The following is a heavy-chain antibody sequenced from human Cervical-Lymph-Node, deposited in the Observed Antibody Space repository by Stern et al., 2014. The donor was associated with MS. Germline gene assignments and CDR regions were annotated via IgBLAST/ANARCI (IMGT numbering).Heavy chain of an antibody. J-gene: IGHJ4*02. CDR2: IYWNDNK. CDR3: ARGKRNYCSRTTCYTGSSWRFDY. D-gene: IGHD2-2*02. CDR1: GFSLSTTGVG. V-gene: IGHV2-5*01. Sequence: QITLKESGPTLVKPTQTLTLTCSFSGFSLSTTGVGVGWIRQPPGKALEWLALIYWNDNKSYKPSLKSRLTITKDTSKNQVVLTMPNMGPVDTATYYCARGKRNYCSRTTCYTGSSWRFDYWGQGTLVTVSS.